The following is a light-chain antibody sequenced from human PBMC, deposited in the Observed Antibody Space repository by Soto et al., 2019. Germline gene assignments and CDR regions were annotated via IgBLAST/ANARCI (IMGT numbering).Light chain of an antibody. Sequence: QSVLTQPASVPGSPGQSITISCTGSISDVGGYNYVSWYQQYPGKAPKVMIYDVSNRPSGVSNRFSGSKSGNTASLTISGLQAEDEADYYCSSYRSSDTYVFGTGTKLTVL. V-gene: IGLV2-14*03. CDR2: DVS. CDR1: ISDVGGYNY. J-gene: IGLJ1*01. CDR3: SSYRSSDTYV.